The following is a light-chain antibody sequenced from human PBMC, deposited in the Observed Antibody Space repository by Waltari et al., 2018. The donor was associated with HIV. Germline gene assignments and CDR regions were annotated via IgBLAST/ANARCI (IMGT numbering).Light chain of an antibody. CDR2: EVS. CDR1: SRYVGSYHL. J-gene: IGLJ7*01. Sequence: QSALTQPASVSGSPGQSITIPCTGTSRYVGSYHLVSRYQQHPGKAPKLMIYEVSKRPSGVSNRFSGSKSGNTASLTISGLQAEDEADYYCCSYAGSSIAVFGGGTQLTVL. CDR3: CSYAGSSIAV. V-gene: IGLV2-23*02.